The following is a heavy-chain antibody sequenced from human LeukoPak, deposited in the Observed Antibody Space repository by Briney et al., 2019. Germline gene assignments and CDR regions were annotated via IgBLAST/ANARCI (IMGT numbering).Heavy chain of an antibody. J-gene: IGHJ3*02. V-gene: IGHV5-51*01. Sequence: GESLKISCKVSGNSFNFYWIGWVRQLPGKGLEWMGTVYPADSDTRYSPSFQGQVTISADKSISTVYLQWFSLEASDTAMYYCVRPSRITMIRGVPSGAFDIWGQRTMVTVSS. CDR3: VRPSRITMIRGVPSGAFDI. D-gene: IGHD3-10*01. CDR2: VYPADSDT. CDR1: GNSFNFYW.